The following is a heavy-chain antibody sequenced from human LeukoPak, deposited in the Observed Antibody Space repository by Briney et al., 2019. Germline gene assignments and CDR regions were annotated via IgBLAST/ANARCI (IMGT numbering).Heavy chain of an antibody. D-gene: IGHD4-17*01. CDR2: INPSGGST. Sequence: GASVKVSCKASGYTFTSYYMHWVRQAPGQGLEWMGIINPSGGSTSYAQKFQGRVTMTRDTSTSTVYMDLSSLRSEDTAVYYCARSIHDYGDYVDAFDIWGQGTMVTVSS. CDR3: ARSIHDYGDYVDAFDI. J-gene: IGHJ3*02. V-gene: IGHV1-46*01. CDR1: GYTFTSYY.